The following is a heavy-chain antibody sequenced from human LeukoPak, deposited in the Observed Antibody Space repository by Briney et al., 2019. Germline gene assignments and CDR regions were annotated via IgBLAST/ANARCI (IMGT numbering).Heavy chain of an antibody. CDR3: ARFKVEMATILYWGLDY. CDR2: ISYDGSNK. Sequence: GGSLRLSCAASGFTFSSYALHWVRQAPGKGLEWVAVISYDGSNKYYADSVKGRFTISRDNSKNTLYLQMNSLRAEDTAVYYCARFKVEMATILYWGLDYWGQGTLVTVSS. V-gene: IGHV3-30*04. J-gene: IGHJ4*02. CDR1: GFTFSSYA. D-gene: IGHD5-24*01.